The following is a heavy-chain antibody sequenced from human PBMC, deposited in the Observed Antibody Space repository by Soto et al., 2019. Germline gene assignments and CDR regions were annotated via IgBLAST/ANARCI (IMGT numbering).Heavy chain of an antibody. J-gene: IGHJ4*02. CDR2: ISYDGSNK. CDR1: GFTFSSYG. V-gene: IGHV3-30*18. D-gene: IGHD6-6*01. Sequence: PGGSLRLSCTASGFTFSSYGMHWVRQAPGKGLEWVAVISYDGSNKYYADSVRGRFTISRDNSKNTLYLQMNSLRAEDTAVYYYAKTVTFSSSSHFDYWGQGTLVTVSS. CDR3: AKTVTFSSSSHFDY.